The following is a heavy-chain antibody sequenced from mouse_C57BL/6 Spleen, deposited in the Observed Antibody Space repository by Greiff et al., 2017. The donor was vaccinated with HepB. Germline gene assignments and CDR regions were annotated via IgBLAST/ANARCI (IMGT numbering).Heavy chain of an antibody. CDR1: GFTFSDYY. Sequence: EVQRVESGGGLVQPGGSLKLSCAASGFTFSDYYMYWVRQTPEKRLEWVAYISNGGGSTYYPDTVKGRFTISRDNAKNTLYLQMSRLKSEDTAMYYCARQGRSSLSWFAYWGQGTLVTVSA. J-gene: IGHJ3*01. V-gene: IGHV5-12*01. CDR3: ARQGRSSLSWFAY. D-gene: IGHD1-1*01. CDR2: ISNGGGST.